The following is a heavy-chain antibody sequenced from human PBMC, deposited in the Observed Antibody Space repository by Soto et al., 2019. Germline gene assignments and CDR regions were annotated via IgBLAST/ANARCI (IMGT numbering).Heavy chain of an antibody. J-gene: IGHJ6*02. Sequence: GASVKVSCKASGGTFSSYAISWVRQAPGQGLEWMGGIIPIFGTANYAQKFQGRVTIAADESTSTAYMELSSLRSEDTAVYYCATTPYHYYGSGSYYNVFRYYGMDVWGQGTTVTVS. CDR1: GGTFSSYA. D-gene: IGHD3-10*01. CDR3: ATTPYHYYGSGSYYNVFRYYGMDV. V-gene: IGHV1-69*13. CDR2: IIPIFGTA.